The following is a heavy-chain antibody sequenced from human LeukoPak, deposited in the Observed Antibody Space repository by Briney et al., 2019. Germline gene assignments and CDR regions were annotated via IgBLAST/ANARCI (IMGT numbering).Heavy chain of an antibody. Sequence: GGSLRLSCAASGFTFSSYSMNWVRQAPGKGLEWVSYISSSSSTIYYADSVKGRFTISRDNAKNSLYLQMNSLRAEDTAVYYCRGFEQLAPEGWFDPWGQGTLVTVSS. D-gene: IGHD6-6*01. CDR1: GFTFSSYS. CDR2: ISSSSSTI. CDR3: RGFEQLAPEGWFDP. J-gene: IGHJ5*02. V-gene: IGHV3-48*01.